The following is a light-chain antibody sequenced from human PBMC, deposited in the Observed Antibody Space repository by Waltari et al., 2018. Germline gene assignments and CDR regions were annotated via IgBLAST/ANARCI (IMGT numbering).Light chain of an antibody. Sequence: QSALTQPASVSGSPGQSITISCTGISSDVGGYNYVSWYQQYPGKAPNLMIYDVSNRPSGVSNRFSGSKSGNTASLTISGLQAEDEADYYCSSYTSSSPYVFGTGTKVTVL. V-gene: IGLV2-14*03. CDR2: DVS. CDR1: SSDVGGYNY. CDR3: SSYTSSSPYV. J-gene: IGLJ1*01.